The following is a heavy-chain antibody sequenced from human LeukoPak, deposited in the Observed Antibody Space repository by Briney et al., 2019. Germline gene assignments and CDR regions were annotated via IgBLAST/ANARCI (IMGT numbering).Heavy chain of an antibody. CDR2: INGGGSPI. CDR1: GFTFSRDS. J-gene: IGHJ4*02. D-gene: IGHD2-15*01. CDR3: AKAKGSYCTGGNCFWDY. Sequence: GGSLRLSCAASGFTFSRDSMNWVRQAPGKGLEWVSYINGGGSPIFYANSVKGRFTISRDNAKNSLYLQMDSLRAEDTAFYYCAKAKGSYCTGGNCFWDYWGQGTLVSVSS. V-gene: IGHV3-48*04.